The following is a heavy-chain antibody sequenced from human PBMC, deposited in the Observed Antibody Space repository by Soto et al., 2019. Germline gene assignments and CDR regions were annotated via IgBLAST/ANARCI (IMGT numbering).Heavy chain of an antibody. V-gene: IGHV3-33*01. Sequence: SLRLSCAASGFTFSSYGMHWVRQAPGKGLEWVAVIWYDGSNKYYADSVKGRFTISRDNSKNTLYLQMNSLRAEDTAVYYCARDREYYDSSGYQSFIDYWGQGTLVTVSS. CDR2: IWYDGSNK. CDR3: ARDREYYDSSGYQSFIDY. CDR1: GFTFSSYG. J-gene: IGHJ4*02. D-gene: IGHD3-22*01.